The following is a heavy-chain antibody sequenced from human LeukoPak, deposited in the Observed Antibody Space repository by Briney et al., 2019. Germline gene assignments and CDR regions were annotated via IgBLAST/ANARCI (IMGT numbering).Heavy chain of an antibody. D-gene: IGHD3-22*01. J-gene: IGHJ4*02. V-gene: IGHV4-31*03. Sequence: SETLSLTCTVSGGSTSSGGYYWSWIRQHPGKGLEWIGYIYYSGSTYYNPSLKSRVTISVDTSKNQFSLKLSSVTAADTAVYYCARGLTQYDSSGYSYYFDYWGQGTLVTVSS. CDR2: IYYSGST. CDR1: GGSTSSGGYY. CDR3: ARGLTQYDSSGYSYYFDY.